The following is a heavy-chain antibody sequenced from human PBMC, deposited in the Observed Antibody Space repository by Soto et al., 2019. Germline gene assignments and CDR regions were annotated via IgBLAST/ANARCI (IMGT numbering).Heavy chain of an antibody. D-gene: IGHD3-3*01. CDR1: GFPFGSHA. CDR3: AKTQYEFWSPGHYLFDP. V-gene: IGHV3-23*01. J-gene: IGHJ5*02. CDR2: ISGSGGTT. Sequence: PGGSLRLSCEVSGFPFGSHAMSWVRQAPGKGLECVSGISGSGGTTFYADSVKGRFTISRDNSQKTLYLQMDNLRAEDTAVYYCAKTQYEFWSPGHYLFDPWGQGTLVTVSS.